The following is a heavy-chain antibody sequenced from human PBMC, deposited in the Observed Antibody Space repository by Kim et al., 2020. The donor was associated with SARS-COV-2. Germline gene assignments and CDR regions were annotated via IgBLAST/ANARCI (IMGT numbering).Heavy chain of an antibody. V-gene: IGHV3-7*03. Sequence: YVDSVKGRFTISRDNAKNSLYLQMDRLRAEDTAVYFCARGSIDSSGIDYWGQGTLVAVSP. J-gene: IGHJ4*02. CDR3: ARGSIDSSGIDY. D-gene: IGHD6-19*01.